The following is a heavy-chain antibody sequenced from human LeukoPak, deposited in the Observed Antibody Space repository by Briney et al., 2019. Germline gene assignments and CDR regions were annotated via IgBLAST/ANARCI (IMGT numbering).Heavy chain of an antibody. CDR3: ARPYSSSWYPFDH. CDR2: IYYIGST. D-gene: IGHD6-13*01. J-gene: IGHJ4*02. V-gene: IGHV4-59*08. CDR1: GGSISSYY. Sequence: SETLSLTCTVSGGSISSYYWSWIRQVPGKGLEWIAYIYYIGSTDYNPSLKSRVTISVDTSKNQFSLNVSSVTAADTAVYYCARPYSSSWYPFDHWGQGTLVTVSS.